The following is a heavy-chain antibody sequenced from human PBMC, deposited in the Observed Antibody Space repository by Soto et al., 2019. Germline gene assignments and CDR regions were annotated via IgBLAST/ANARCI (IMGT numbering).Heavy chain of an antibody. J-gene: IGHJ6*03. CDR3: ARGPRTYYYYYYMDV. V-gene: IGHV1-2*04. Sequence: ASVKVSCKASGYTLTGYYMHWVRQAPGQGLEWMGWINPNSGGTNYAQKFQGWVTMTRDTSISTAYMELSRLRSDDTAVYYCARGPRTYYYYYYMDVWGKGTTVTVSS. CDR1: GYTLTGYY. CDR2: INPNSGGT.